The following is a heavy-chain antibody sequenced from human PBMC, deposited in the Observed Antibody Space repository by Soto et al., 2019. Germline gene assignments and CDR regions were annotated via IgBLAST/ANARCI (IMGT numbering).Heavy chain of an antibody. CDR3: AKNRERELPRVIDF. Sequence: PEGSMRLSCATSGLTLSNYAMSWVRQAPGGGLEWVSSMSGSSSTTYYADSVRGRFTISRDRSKNTLYPQMSSLRAEDTALYYCAKNRERELPRVIDFWGQGTRVTVSS. CDR1: GLTLSNYA. V-gene: IGHV3-23*01. J-gene: IGHJ4*02. D-gene: IGHD1-7*01. CDR2: MSGSSSTT.